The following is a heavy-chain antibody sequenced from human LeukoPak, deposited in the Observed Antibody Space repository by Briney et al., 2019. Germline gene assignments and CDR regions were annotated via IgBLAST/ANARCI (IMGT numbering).Heavy chain of an antibody. CDR1: GFNFEDYV. CDR2: ISWDGTNT. CDR3: TXTALPDYIWGSYFDY. V-gene: IGHV3-43D*03. J-gene: IGHJ4*02. Sequence: GGSLRLSCAASGFNFEDYVMHWVRQVPGKGLEWVSLISWDGTNTYYADSVKGRFTISRDNSKNSLYLRMNNLRPEETALYYCTXTALPDYIWGSYFDYWGQGTLVTVSS. D-gene: IGHD3-16*01.